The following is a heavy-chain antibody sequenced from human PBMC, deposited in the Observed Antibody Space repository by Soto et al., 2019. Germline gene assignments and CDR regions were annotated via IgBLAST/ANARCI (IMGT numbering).Heavy chain of an antibody. CDR2: INPNSGGT. CDR1: GYTFTGYY. V-gene: IGHV1-2*02. CDR3: AREYGSGSYYHYYGMDV. Sequence: AASVKVSCKASGYTFTGYYMHWVRQAPGQGLEWMGWINPNSGGTNYAQKFQGRVTMTRDTSISTAYMELSRLRSDDTAVYYCAREYGSGSYYHYYGMDVWGQGTTVTVSS. J-gene: IGHJ6*02. D-gene: IGHD3-10*01.